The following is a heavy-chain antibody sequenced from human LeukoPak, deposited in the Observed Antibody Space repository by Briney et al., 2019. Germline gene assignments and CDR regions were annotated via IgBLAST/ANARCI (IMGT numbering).Heavy chain of an antibody. D-gene: IGHD3-16*01. CDR3: GRAFPPLRTSSAGDL. Sequence: GGALRHSRSASVFTLIDYDINGVRQAPGEGLEGVSSIIYFSSRVYYGDSVKGRFSISRDNAKNSLYLQMNSLGAEDTAIYYCGRAFPPLRTSSAGDLWGEGILVTVSS. V-gene: IGHV3-21*01. CDR1: VFTLIDYD. CDR2: IIYFSSRV. J-gene: IGHJ4*02.